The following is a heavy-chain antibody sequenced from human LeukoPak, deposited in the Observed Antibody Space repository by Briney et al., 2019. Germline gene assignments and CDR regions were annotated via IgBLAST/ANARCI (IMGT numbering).Heavy chain of an antibody. CDR2: IYYTGST. CDR1: GGSISSYY. Sequence: SETLSLTCAVSGGSISSYYWSWVRQPPGKGLEWIGYIYYTGSTDYNPSLKSRVAISVDTSKNQFSLKLSSVTAADTAVYYCARGSKAAPGTFDYWGQGTLVTVSS. D-gene: IGHD6-13*01. J-gene: IGHJ4*02. V-gene: IGHV4-59*01. CDR3: ARGSKAAPGTFDY.